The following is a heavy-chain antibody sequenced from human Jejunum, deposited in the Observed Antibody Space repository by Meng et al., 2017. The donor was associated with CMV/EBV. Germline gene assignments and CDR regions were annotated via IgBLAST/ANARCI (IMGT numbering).Heavy chain of an antibody. Sequence: GLHFTQTWMGWVRQAPGKGLEWVGRIKSKADGEAADYSASVRGRFTISRDDSENTLYLQMNSLDIEDTGVYYCATGERQWQLLFDCWGQGTLVTVSS. CDR1: GLHFTQTW. J-gene: IGHJ5*01. V-gene: IGHV3-15*01. CDR3: ATGERQWQLLFDC. CDR2: IKSKADGEAA. D-gene: IGHD6-19*01.